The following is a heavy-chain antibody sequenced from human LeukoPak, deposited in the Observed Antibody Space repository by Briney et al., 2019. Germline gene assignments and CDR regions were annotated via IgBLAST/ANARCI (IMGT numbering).Heavy chain of an antibody. J-gene: IGHJ4*02. CDR3: ASRGGIVGGY. CDR1: GDSISSSSYY. CDR2: IYYSGST. V-gene: IGHV4-39*01. D-gene: IGHD3-22*01. Sequence: SETLSLTCTVSGDSISSSSYYWGWIRQPPGKGLEWIGSIYYSGSTYYNPSLKSRVTISVDTSKNQFSLKLSSVTAADTAVYYCASRGGIVGGYWGQGTLVTVSS.